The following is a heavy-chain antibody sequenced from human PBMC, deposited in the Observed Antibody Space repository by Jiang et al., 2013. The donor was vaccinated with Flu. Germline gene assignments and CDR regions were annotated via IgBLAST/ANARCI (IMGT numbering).Heavy chain of an antibody. D-gene: IGHD5-24*01. CDR2: IYYSGST. CDR1: GGSISSYY. J-gene: IGHJ6*02. Sequence: QLVESGPGLVKPSETLSLTRTVSGGSISSYYWSWIRQPPGKGLEWIGYIYYSGSTNYNPSLKSRVTISVDTSKNQFSLKLSSVTAADTAVYYCARAAGGRDGYKHGMDVWGQGTTVTVSS. CDR3: ARAAGGRDGYKHGMDV. V-gene: IGHV4-59*01.